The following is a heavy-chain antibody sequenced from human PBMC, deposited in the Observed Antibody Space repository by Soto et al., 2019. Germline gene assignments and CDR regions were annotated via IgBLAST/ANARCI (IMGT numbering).Heavy chain of an antibody. CDR1: GFTFDDHA. J-gene: IGHJ4*02. V-gene: IGHV3-9*01. Sequence: EVQLVESGGGLVQPGRSLRLSCAASGFTFDDHAMHWVRQVPGKGLEWVSGISWNSVSIGYADSVRGRFTISRDNAKNSLFLQMNSLRAEDTALYYCAKDMRCRVEGLFDYWGQGTVVTVSS. CDR3: AKDMRCRVEGLFDY. D-gene: IGHD2-15*01. CDR2: ISWNSVSI.